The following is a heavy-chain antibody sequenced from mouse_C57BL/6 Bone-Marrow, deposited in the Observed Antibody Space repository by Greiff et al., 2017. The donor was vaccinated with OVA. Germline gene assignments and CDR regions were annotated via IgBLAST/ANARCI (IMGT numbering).Heavy chain of an antibody. J-gene: IGHJ2*01. D-gene: IGHD2-4*01. Sequence: VQLQQSGAELVKPGASVKLSCKASGYTFTSYWMQWVKQRPGQGLEWIGEIDPSDSYTNYNQKFKGKATLTVDTSSSTAYMQLSSLTSEDSAVYYCALSFYDYGYFDYWGQGTTLTVSS. CDR2: IDPSDSYT. CDR3: ALSFYDYGYFDY. CDR1: GYTFTSYW. V-gene: IGHV1-50*01.